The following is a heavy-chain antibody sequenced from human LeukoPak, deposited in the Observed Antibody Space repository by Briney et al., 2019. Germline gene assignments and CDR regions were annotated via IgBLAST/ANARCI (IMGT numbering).Heavy chain of an antibody. CDR1: GFTFSTYS. CDR3: ARGSTYYDSSGQVPFDY. Sequence: GGSLRLSCAASGFTFSTYSMNWVRQAPGKGLEWVSYISSSSSTIYYADSVKGRFTISRDNAKNSLYLQMNSPRAEDTAVYYCARGSTYYDSSGQVPFDYWGQGTLVTVSS. V-gene: IGHV3-48*01. J-gene: IGHJ4*02. D-gene: IGHD3-22*01. CDR2: ISSSSSTI.